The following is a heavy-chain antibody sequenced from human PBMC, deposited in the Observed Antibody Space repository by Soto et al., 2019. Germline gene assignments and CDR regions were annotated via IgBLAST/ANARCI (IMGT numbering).Heavy chain of an antibody. Sequence: EGQLVESGGGLVQSGGSLRLSCVASGFTLGSYWMTWVRQAPGKGLEWVANIKQDGSEKYYVESVKGRFTISRDNAKNSLYLQMDSLRAEDTAVYYCARDGSFYDTSGYYYFDHWGQGALVTVSS. V-gene: IGHV3-7*01. CDR2: IKQDGSEK. J-gene: IGHJ5*02. D-gene: IGHD3-22*01. CDR3: ARDGSFYDTSGYYYFDH. CDR1: GFTLGSYW.